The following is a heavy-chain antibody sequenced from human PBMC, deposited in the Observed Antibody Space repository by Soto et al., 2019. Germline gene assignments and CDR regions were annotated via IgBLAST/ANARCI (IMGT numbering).Heavy chain of an antibody. J-gene: IGHJ1*01. Sequence: ASVKVSCKASGYTFTGYYMHWVRQAPGQGLEWMGWINPNSGGANYAQKFQGWVTMTRDTSISTAYMELSRLRSDDTAVYYCARSRGTGTYPHDFQPWGQGTLVTVSS. CDR2: INPNSGGA. CDR3: ARSRGTGTYPHDFQP. CDR1: GYTFTGYY. D-gene: IGHD1-26*01. V-gene: IGHV1-2*04.